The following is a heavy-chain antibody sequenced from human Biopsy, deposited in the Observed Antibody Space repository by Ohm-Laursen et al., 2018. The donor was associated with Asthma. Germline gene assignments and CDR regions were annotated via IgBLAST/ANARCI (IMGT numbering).Heavy chain of an antibody. CDR2: ISKDASTQ. Sequence: SRRLSCTASGFSFSNFAIHWVRQAPGKGLEWVGVISKDASTQDYADSVKGRFTMARDNSKNTLDLQMNSLREEDTAVYYCVRDGTDDAFDIWGQGTVVSVSS. V-gene: IGHV3-30*01. CDR3: VRDGTDDAFDI. D-gene: IGHD1-1*01. CDR1: GFSFSNFA. J-gene: IGHJ3*02.